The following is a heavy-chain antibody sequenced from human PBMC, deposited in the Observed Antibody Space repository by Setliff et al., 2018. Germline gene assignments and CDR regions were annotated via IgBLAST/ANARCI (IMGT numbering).Heavy chain of an antibody. CDR3: ARRTLWIWGPGYAY. Sequence: KTSETLSLTCAVYGGSFSGYYWSWIRQPPGKGLEWIGEINHSGSTNYNPSPKSRVTISVDTSKNQFSLKLSSVTAADTAVYYCARRTLWIWGPGYAYWGQGTLVTVSS. D-gene: IGHD3-16*01. CDR2: INHSGST. J-gene: IGHJ4*02. CDR1: GGSFSGYY. V-gene: IGHV4-34*01.